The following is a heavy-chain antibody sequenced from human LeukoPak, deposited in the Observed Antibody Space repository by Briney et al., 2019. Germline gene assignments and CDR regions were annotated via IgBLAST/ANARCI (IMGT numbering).Heavy chain of an antibody. CDR2: INAGNGNT. J-gene: IGHJ4*02. Sequence: GASVKVSCKTSGYTFTNYGMHWVRQAPGQRLEWMGWINAGNGNTKYSQKFQGRVTITRDTSASTAYMELSSLRSEDTAVYSCARGVATNRYYFDYWGQGTLVTVSS. CDR1: GYTFTNYG. D-gene: IGHD5-12*01. CDR3: ARGVATNRYYFDY. V-gene: IGHV1-3*01.